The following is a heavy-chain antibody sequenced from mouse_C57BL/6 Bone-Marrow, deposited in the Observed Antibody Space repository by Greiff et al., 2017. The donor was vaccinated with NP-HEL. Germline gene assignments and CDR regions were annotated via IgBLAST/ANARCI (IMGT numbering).Heavy chain of an antibody. D-gene: IGHD4-1*01. CDR3: ATGTSY. J-gene: IGHJ2*01. CDR1: GYSITSGYY. CDR2: ISYDGSN. V-gene: IGHV3-6*01. Sequence: EVKVEESGPGLVKPSQSLSLTCSVTGYSITSGYYWNWIRQFPGNKLEWMCYISYDGSNNYNPSLKNRISITRDTSKNQFFLKLNSVTTEDTATYYCATGTSYWGQGTTLTVSS.